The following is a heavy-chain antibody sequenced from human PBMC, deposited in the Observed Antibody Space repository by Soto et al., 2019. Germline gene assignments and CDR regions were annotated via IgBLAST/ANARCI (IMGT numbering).Heavy chain of an antibody. D-gene: IGHD2-8*01. CDR1: GGSISSYY. Sequence: QVQLQESGPGLVKPSETLSLTCTVSGGSISSYYWSWIRQPPGKGLEWIGYIYYSGSTNYNPSLKSRVTISVDTSKNQFSLNLSSVTAADTAVYYCARDLARNCTNGVCFYYYYGMDVWGQGTTVTVSS. V-gene: IGHV4-59*01. CDR3: ARDLARNCTNGVCFYYYYGMDV. CDR2: IYYSGST. J-gene: IGHJ6*02.